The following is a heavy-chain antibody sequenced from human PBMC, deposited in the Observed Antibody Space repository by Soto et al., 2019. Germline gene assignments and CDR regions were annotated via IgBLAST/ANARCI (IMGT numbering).Heavy chain of an antibody. J-gene: IGHJ5*02. CDR1: GYTFTGYY. V-gene: IGHV1-2*02. CDR2: INPNSGGT. CDR3: ARCRKRLFELRYWCGP. D-gene: IGHD3-22*01. Sequence: ASVKVSCKASGYTFTGYYMHWVRQAPGQGLEWMGWINPNSGGTNYAQKFQGRVTMTRDTSISTAYMELSRLRSDDTAVYYCARCRKRLFELRYWCGPWGQGTLVTVSS.